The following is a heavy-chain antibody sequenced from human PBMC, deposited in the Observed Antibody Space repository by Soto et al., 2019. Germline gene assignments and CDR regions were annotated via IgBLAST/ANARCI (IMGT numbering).Heavy chain of an antibody. CDR1: GYTFTGYY. Sequence: ASVKVSCKASGYTFTGYYMHWVRQAPGQRLEWMGWINAGNGNTKYSQKFQGRVTITRDTSASTAYMELSSLRSEDTAVYYCARDLDAGIVVVVAATPSYWGQGTLVTVSS. CDR3: ARDLDAGIVVVVAATPSY. J-gene: IGHJ4*02. V-gene: IGHV1-3*01. D-gene: IGHD2-15*01. CDR2: INAGNGNT.